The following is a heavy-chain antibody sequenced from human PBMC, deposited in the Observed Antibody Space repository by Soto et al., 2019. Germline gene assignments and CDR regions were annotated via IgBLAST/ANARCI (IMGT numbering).Heavy chain of an antibody. V-gene: IGHV4-34*01. J-gene: IGHJ4*02. Sequence: SETLSLTCAVYGGSFSGYYWSWIRQPPGKGLEWIGEINHSGSTNYNPSLKSRVTISVDTSKNQFSLKLSSVTAADTAVYYCARGGLRNYDFWSGYYPWYFDYWGQGTLVTVSS. CDR1: GGSFSGYY. CDR2: INHSGST. CDR3: ARGGLRNYDFWSGYYPWYFDY. D-gene: IGHD3-3*01.